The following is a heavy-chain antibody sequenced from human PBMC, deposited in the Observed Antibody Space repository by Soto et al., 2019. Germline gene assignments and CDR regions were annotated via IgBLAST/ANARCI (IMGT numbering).Heavy chain of an antibody. J-gene: IGHJ6*02. V-gene: IGHV1-24*01. CDR1: GYTLTELS. Sequence: ASVKVSCKVSGYTLTELSMHWVRQAPGKGLEWMGGFDPEDGETIYAQKFQGRVTMTEDTSTDTAYMELSSLRSEDTAVYYCATTKTHRGPITMVRGVTNHYYYGMDVGG. CDR2: FDPEDGET. D-gene: IGHD3-10*01. CDR3: ATTKTHRGPITMVRGVTNHYYYGMDV.